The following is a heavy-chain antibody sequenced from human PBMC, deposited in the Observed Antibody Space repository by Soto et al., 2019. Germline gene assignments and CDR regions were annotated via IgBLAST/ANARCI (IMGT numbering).Heavy chain of an antibody. V-gene: IGHV4-34*12. J-gene: IGHJ4*02. D-gene: IGHD3-22*01. CDR2: IFHGGST. CDR3: ARPHYDSNTFYYFFDY. Sequence: SETLSLTCAVYGGSFSGYFWSWIRQPPGKGLEWIGEIFHGGSTNYSPSLKSRVTISVDTSKNQFSLELSSVTAADTAVYYCARPHYDSNTFYYFFDYWGRGTLVTVSS. CDR1: GGSFSGYF.